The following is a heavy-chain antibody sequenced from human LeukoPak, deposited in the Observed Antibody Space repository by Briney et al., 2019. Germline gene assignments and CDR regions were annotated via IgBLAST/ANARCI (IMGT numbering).Heavy chain of an antibody. D-gene: IGHD3-10*01. Sequence: SETLSLTCTVSGGAISSYYWSWIRQPPGKGLEWITCIYNTGSTNYNPSLKSRVTISVHTSKNQLSLRLNSVTAADTAVYYCARGGYYASGTYYIPYYFDSWGQGTLVTVSS. J-gene: IGHJ4*02. CDR1: GGAISSYY. CDR2: IYNTGST. V-gene: IGHV4-59*01. CDR3: ARGGYYASGTYYIPYYFDS.